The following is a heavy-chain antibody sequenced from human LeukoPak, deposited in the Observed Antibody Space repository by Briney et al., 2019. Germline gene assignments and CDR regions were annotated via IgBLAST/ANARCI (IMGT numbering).Heavy chain of an antibody. CDR3: ARGDGYGSGSYPKPIRSFDY. V-gene: IGHV4-30-4*02. D-gene: IGHD3-10*01. J-gene: IGHJ4*02. CDR1: GGSISSGDYY. Sequence: SETLSLTCTVSGGSISSGDYYWSWIRQPPGKGLEWIGYIYYSGSTYYNPSLKSRVTISVDTSKNQFSLKLSSVTAADTAVYYCARGDGYGSGSYPKPIRSFDYWGQGTLVTVSS. CDR2: IYYSGST.